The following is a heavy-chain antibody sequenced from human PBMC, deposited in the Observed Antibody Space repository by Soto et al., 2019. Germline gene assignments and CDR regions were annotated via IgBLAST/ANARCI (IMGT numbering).Heavy chain of an antibody. J-gene: IGHJ6*02. Sequence: GGSLRLSCAASGFTFSSYGMHWVRQAPGKGLEWVAVIWYDGSNKYYADSVKGRFTISRDNSKNTLYLQMNSLRAEDTAVYYCARDRVLRFLEWLPYYGMDVWGQRTTVTVSS. CDR1: GFTFSSYG. CDR2: IWYDGSNK. CDR3: ARDRVLRFLEWLPYYGMDV. D-gene: IGHD3-3*01. V-gene: IGHV3-33*01.